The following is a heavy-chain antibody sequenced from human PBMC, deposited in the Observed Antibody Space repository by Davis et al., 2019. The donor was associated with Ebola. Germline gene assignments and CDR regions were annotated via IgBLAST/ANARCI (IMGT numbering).Heavy chain of an antibody. CDR3: ARGLRLGEFRFDP. J-gene: IGHJ5*02. D-gene: IGHD3-16*01. V-gene: IGHV4-59*01. CDR2: IYYSGST. CDR1: GGSISSYY. Sequence: PSETLSLTCTVSGGSISSYYWSWIRQPPGKGLEWIGYIYYSGSTNYNPSLKSRVTISVDTSKNQFSLKLSSVTAADTAVYYCARGLRLGEFRFDPWGQGTLVTVSS.